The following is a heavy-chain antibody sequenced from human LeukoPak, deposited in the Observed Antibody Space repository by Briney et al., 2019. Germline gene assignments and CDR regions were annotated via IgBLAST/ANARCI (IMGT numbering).Heavy chain of an antibody. CDR3: TTFMYYYGSGSPLY. J-gene: IGHJ4*02. D-gene: IGHD3-10*01. Sequence: GGALRLSCVPSGFTLSNAWMSWVRQAPGKGLEWVGRIKSKTDGGTTDHAPPAKGRFTISRDHLKDTLYLQMNGLKTEDTAVYYCTTFMYYYGSGSPLYWGQGTLVTVSS. CDR1: GFTLSNAW. V-gene: IGHV3-15*01. CDR2: IKSKTDGGTT.